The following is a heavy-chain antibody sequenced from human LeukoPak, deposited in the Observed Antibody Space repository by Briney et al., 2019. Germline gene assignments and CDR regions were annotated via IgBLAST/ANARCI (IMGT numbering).Heavy chain of an antibody. CDR3: ARDGNYYDSSGSITLDY. Sequence: AGGSLRLSCAASVFTVSSNYMSWVRQAPGKGLQWVSVIYSGGSTYYADSVKGRFTISRDNSKNTLYLQMNSLRAEDTAVYYCARDGNYYDSSGSITLDYWGQGTLVTVSS. CDR2: IYSGGST. CDR1: VFTVSSNY. V-gene: IGHV3-66*02. D-gene: IGHD3-22*01. J-gene: IGHJ4*02.